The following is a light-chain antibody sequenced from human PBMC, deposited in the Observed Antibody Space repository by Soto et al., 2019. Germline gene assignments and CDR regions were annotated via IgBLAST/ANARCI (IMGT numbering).Light chain of an antibody. Sequence: IVLTQSPGTLSLSPGERATLSCRASQSVSSNYLGWYQQKPGQAPKLLIYAASSRATGIPYRFSGSGSGTDFTLTISRLEPEDFAVYFCQQYGSSPWTFGQGTKVDIK. CDR1: QSVSSNY. J-gene: IGKJ1*01. CDR2: AAS. CDR3: QQYGSSPWT. V-gene: IGKV3-20*01.